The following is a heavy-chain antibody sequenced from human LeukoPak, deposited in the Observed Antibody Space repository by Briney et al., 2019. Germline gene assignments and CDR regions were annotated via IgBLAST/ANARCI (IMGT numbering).Heavy chain of an antibody. J-gene: IGHJ3*02. CDR1: GYTFTGYY. CDR2: INPNSGGT. V-gene: IGHV1-2*02. D-gene: IGHD6-13*01. CDR3: TRGIAALLDAFDI. Sequence: ASVKVSCKTSGYTFTGYYMHWVRQAPGQGLEWMGWINPNSGGTNYAQKFQGRVTMTRDTSISTAYMELSRLRSDDTAVYYCTRGIAALLDAFDIWGQGTMVTVSS.